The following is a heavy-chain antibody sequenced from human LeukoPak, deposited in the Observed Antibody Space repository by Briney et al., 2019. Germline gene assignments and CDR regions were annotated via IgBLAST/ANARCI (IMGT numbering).Heavy chain of an antibody. V-gene: IGHV1-69*04. CDR2: IIPILGIA. D-gene: IGHD3-22*01. CDR1: GGTFSSYT. CDR3: ARDLQDDSSGYYPYYFDY. J-gene: IGHJ4*02. Sequence: SVKVSCKASGGTFSSYTISGVRQAPGQGLEWMGRIIPILGIANYAQKFQGRVTITADKSTSTAYMELSSLRSEDTAVYYCARDLQDDSSGYYPYYFDYWGQGTLVTVSS.